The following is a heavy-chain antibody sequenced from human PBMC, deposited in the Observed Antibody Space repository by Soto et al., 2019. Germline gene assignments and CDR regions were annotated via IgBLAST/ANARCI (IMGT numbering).Heavy chain of an antibody. Sequence: GGSLRLSCAASGFTFSSYSMTWVRQAPGKGLEWVAHITATGGTTYYADSVKGRFTTSRDTSRNTLYLQMDSLRAEDTALYYCAKCMQAYWNYDAHHIWGQGTMVTVSS. J-gene: IGHJ3*02. D-gene: IGHD1-7*01. V-gene: IGHV3-23*01. CDR1: GFTFSSYS. CDR3: AKCMQAYWNYDAHHI. CDR2: ITATGGTT.